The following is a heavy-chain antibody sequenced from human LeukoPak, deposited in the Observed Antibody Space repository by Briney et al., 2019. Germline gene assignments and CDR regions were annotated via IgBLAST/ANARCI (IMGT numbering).Heavy chain of an antibody. Sequence: PGGSLRLSCAASGFTFSTYAMHWVRQAPGKGLEWVAVISYDGSSKYYADSVKGRFTISRDNSKNTLYLQMNSLRAEDTAVYYCATTGYSSRNYWGQGTLVTVSS. CDR2: ISYDGSSK. CDR3: ATTGYSSRNY. CDR1: GFTFSTYA. J-gene: IGHJ4*02. V-gene: IGHV3-30*04. D-gene: IGHD6-13*01.